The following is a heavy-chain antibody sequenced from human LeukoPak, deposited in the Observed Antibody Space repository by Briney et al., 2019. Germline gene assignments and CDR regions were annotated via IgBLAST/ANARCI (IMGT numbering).Heavy chain of an antibody. CDR1: GFTFSTYE. J-gene: IGHJ4*02. D-gene: IGHD3-3*01. V-gene: IGHV3-48*03. CDR3: AKGPSLRFLEWLYRN. CDR2: MSYSGDAI. Sequence: PGGSLRLSCAASGFTFSTYEMTWVRQAPGKGLEWVSYMSYSGDAINYADSVKGRFTISRDNSKNTLYLQMNSLRAEDTAVYYCAKGPSLRFLEWLYRNWGQGTLVTVSS.